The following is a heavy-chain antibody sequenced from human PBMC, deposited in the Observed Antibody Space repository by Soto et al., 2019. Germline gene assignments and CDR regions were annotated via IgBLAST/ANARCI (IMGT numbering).Heavy chain of an antibody. CDR2: ISWNSGSI. J-gene: IGHJ4*02. CDR1: GFTFDDYA. Sequence: EVQLVESGGGLVQPGRSLRLSCAASGFTFDDYAMHWVRQAPGKGLEWVSGISWNSGSIGYADSVKGLFTISRDNAKNYLYLRMNSLRADDTALYYCAKGAGSGWYRGFFDYLGQGTLVTVSS. D-gene: IGHD6-19*01. CDR3: AKGAGSGWYRGFFDY. V-gene: IGHV3-9*01.